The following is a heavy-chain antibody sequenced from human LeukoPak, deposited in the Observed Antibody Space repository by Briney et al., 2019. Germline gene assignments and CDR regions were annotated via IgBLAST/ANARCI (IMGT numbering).Heavy chain of an antibody. D-gene: IGHD2-2*02. CDR2: ISSSSSYI. CDR1: GFTFSSYS. CDR3: ARIDPAAIDDYYFDY. Sequence: GGSLRLSCAASGFTFSSYSMNWVRQAPGKGLERVSSISSSSSYIYYADSVKGRFTISRDNAKNSLYLQMNSLRAEDTAVYYCARIDPAAIDDYYFDYWGQGTLVTVSS. V-gene: IGHV3-21*01. J-gene: IGHJ4*02.